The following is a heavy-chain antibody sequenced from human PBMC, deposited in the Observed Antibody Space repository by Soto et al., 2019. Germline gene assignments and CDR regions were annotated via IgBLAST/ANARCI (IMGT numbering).Heavy chain of an antibody. CDR3: AKDQKDLTMIGYYFDY. J-gene: IGHJ4*02. D-gene: IGHD3-22*01. Sequence: GGSLRLSCVASGFTFISSFMGWVRQAPGKGLEWVANINQDGGGTYYVDSVEGRFTISRDNAKDSLYLQMNSLRGEDTAVYYCAKDQKDLTMIGYYFDYWGQGTLVTVSS. V-gene: IGHV3-7*03. CDR1: GFTFISSF. CDR2: INQDGGGT.